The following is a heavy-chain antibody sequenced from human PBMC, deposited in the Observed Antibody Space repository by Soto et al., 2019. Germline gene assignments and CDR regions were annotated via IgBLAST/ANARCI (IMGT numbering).Heavy chain of an antibody. CDR2: IHYSGST. CDR1: GGSISSYY. D-gene: IGHD4-17*01. J-gene: IGHJ2*01. CDR3: ARRDYGCNYWYFDL. V-gene: IGHV4-59*08. Sequence: QVQLQESGPGLVKPSETLSLTCTVSGGSISSYYWSWIRQPPGKGLEWIGYIHYSGSTNYNPSLKRRVTISVDTSKNQFSLKLSSVPAADTAVYYCARRDYGCNYWYFDLWGRGTLVTVSS.